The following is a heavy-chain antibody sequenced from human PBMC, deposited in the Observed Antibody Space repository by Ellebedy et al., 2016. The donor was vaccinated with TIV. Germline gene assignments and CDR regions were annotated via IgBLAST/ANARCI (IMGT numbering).Heavy chain of an antibody. Sequence: GESLKISCAASGFTFGCCAMGWVRQAPGKGLEWVGFIRSKPHGEATDYAPSVKDRFTISRDDSKSIAYLQMNSLKIGDTAVYYCTRGYSFAYRWGQGTLVAVSS. D-gene: IGHD5-18*01. V-gene: IGHV3-49*04. CDR2: IRSKPHGEAT. CDR3: TRGYSFAYR. J-gene: IGHJ4*02. CDR1: GFTFGCCA.